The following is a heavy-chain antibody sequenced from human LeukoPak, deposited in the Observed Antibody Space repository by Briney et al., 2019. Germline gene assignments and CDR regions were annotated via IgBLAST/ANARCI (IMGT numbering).Heavy chain of an antibody. CDR1: GFTFRNYA. D-gene: IGHD6-19*01. Sequence: GWSLRLSCAASGFTFRNYAMQWVRQAPGTGLEGAAVISDDGSNKDYADSVKRRLTISRDNSKNTLYLQMNSLRAEDTAGYYCAREGDSTGWYYFVYWGQGTLVSVSS. J-gene: IGHJ4*02. CDR2: ISDDGSNK. CDR3: AREGDSTGWYYFVY. V-gene: IGHV3-30*04.